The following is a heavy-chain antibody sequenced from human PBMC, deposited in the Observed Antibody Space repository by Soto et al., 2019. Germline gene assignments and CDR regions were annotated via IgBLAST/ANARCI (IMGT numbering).Heavy chain of an antibody. CDR2: VSRAGTYT. CDR1: GFTFSSYA. D-gene: IGHD3-16*01. V-gene: IGHV3-23*01. CDR3: VKYTVTEDLGES. Sequence: EVQLLESGGDVVRPGGSLRLSCAASGFTFSSYAMGWVRQAPGKGLEWVAGVSRAGTYTFYADAVRGRFSSSRDNSRDTVDLYMNALRGDDTAVYFCVKYTVTEDLGESWGQGTLVSVSS. J-gene: IGHJ5*02.